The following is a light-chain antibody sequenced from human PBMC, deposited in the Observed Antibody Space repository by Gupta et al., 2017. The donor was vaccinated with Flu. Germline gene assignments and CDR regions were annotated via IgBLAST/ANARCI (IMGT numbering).Light chain of an antibody. CDR3: QVWDTTSDHPV. J-gene: IGLJ3*02. V-gene: IGLV3-21*02. Sequence: GGDNIGSKSVDWYQQRPGQAPVLVVYDDSDRPSEVPDRFSGSNSGNTATLSISRVEAGDEAAYYCQVWDTTSDHPVFGGGTKLTVL. CDR1: NIGSKS. CDR2: DDS.